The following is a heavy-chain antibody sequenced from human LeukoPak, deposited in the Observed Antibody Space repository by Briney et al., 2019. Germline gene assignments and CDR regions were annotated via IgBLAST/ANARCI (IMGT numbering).Heavy chain of an antibody. V-gene: IGHV1-2*02. CDR1: GYTFTGHY. J-gene: IGHJ4*02. Sequence: ASVKVSCKASGYTFTGHYMHWVRQAPGQGLEWMGWINPNSGGTNYAQNFQGRITITRNTSISTAYLELSSLRSDDTAVYYCTRETSSRYFDYWGQGTLVTVSS. CDR3: TRETSSRYFDY. CDR2: INPNSGGT.